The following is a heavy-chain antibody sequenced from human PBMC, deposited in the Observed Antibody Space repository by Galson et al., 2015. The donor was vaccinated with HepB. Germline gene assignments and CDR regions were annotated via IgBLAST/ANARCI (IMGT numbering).Heavy chain of an antibody. D-gene: IGHD1-26*01. V-gene: IGHV4-30-4*01. Sequence: LTCTVSGGSISSGDYYRSWIRQPPGKGLEWIGYIYYSGSTYYNPSLKSRVTISVDTSRNQFSLKLSSVTAADTAVYYCARGEVGPTAYWGQGTLVTVSS. CDR2: IYYSGST. CDR1: GGSISSGDYY. CDR3: ARGEVGPTAY. J-gene: IGHJ4*02.